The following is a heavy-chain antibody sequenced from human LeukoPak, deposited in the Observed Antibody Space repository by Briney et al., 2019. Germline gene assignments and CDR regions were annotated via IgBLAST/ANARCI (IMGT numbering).Heavy chain of an antibody. D-gene: IGHD6-6*01. CDR3: ASNRGESSSSAFDY. Sequence: GGSLRLSCAASGFTFSDYYMSWIRQAPGKGLEWVSYISSSGSTIYYADSVRGRFTISRDNAKNSLYLQMNSLRAEDTAVYYCASNRGESSSSAFDYWGQGTLVTVSS. J-gene: IGHJ4*02. CDR2: ISSSGSTI. CDR1: GFTFSDYY. V-gene: IGHV3-11*01.